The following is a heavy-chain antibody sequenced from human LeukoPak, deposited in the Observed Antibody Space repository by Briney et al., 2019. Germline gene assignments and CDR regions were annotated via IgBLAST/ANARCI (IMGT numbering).Heavy chain of an antibody. D-gene: IGHD3-22*01. CDR3: ARVSPYYYDSSGYYFARWFDP. CDR1: GYTFTSYG. CDR2: ISAYNGNT. V-gene: IGHV1-18*01. J-gene: IGHJ5*02. Sequence: ASVKVSCKASGYTFTSYGISWVRQAPAQGLEWMGWISAYNGNTNYAQKLQGRVTMTTDTSTSTAYMELRSLRSDDTAVYYCARVSPYYYDSSGYYFARWFDPWGQGTLVTVSS.